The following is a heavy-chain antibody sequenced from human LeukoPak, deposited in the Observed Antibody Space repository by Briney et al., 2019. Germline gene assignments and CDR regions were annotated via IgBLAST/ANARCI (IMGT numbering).Heavy chain of an antibody. CDR3: AREHYYDSSGPMGYFDY. V-gene: IGHV3-7*01. CDR2: IKQDGSEK. CDR1: GFTFSSYW. Sequence: GGSLRLSCAASGFTFSSYWMSWVRQAPGKGLEWVANIKQDGSEKYYVDSVKGRFTISRDNAKNSLYLQMNSLRAEDTAVYYCAREHYYDSSGPMGYFDYWGQGTLVTVSS. D-gene: IGHD3-22*01. J-gene: IGHJ4*02.